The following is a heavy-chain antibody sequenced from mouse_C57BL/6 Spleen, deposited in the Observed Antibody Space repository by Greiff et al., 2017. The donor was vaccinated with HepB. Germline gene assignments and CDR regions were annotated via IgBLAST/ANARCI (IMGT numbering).Heavy chain of an antibody. CDR1: GYTFTSYW. CDR2: IDPSDSYT. J-gene: IGHJ2*01. D-gene: IGHD1-1*01. Sequence: QVQLQQPGAELVKPGASVKLSCKASGYTFTSYWMQWVKQRPGQGLEWIGEIDPSDSYTNYNQKFKGKATLTVDTSSSTAYMQLSSLTSEDSAVYYCARRDYGSSYGFDYWGQCTTLTVSS. V-gene: IGHV1-50*01. CDR3: ARRDYGSSYGFDY.